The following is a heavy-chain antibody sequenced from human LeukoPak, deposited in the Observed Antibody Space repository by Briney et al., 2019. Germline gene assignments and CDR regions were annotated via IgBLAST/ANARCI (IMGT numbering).Heavy chain of an antibody. D-gene: IGHD3-22*01. CDR1: GGSISSSSCY. Sequence: PSETLSLTCTVSGGSISSSSCYWGWIRQPPGKGLEWIGSIYYSGSTYYNPSLKSRVTISVDTSKNQFSLKLSSVTAADTAVYYCARPSYDSSGYYYYFDYWGQGTLVTVSS. J-gene: IGHJ4*02. CDR3: ARPSYDSSGYYYYFDY. V-gene: IGHV4-39*01. CDR2: IYYSGST.